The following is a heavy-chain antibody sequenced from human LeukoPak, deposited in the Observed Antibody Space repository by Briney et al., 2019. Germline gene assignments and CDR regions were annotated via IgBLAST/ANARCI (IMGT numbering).Heavy chain of an antibody. Sequence: GGSLRLSCAASGLTFSSYGMHWVRQAPGKGLEWVAVIWYDGSNKYYADSVKCRFTISRDNSKNTLYLQMNSLRAEDTAVYYCAREYYYDSSGYYYRGYYFDYWGQGTLVTVSS. CDR2: IWYDGSNK. CDR1: GLTFSSYG. J-gene: IGHJ4*02. CDR3: AREYYYDSSGYYYRGYYFDY. D-gene: IGHD3-22*01. V-gene: IGHV3-33*01.